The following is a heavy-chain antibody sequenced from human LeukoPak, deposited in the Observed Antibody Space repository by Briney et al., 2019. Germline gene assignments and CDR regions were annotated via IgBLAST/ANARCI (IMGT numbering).Heavy chain of an antibody. CDR3: ARPIQLWSYFDY. CDR2: IYFSGST. D-gene: IGHD5-18*01. V-gene: IGHV4-39*01. CDR1: GGSISSSSYY. J-gene: IGHJ4*02. Sequence: SETLSLTCTVSGGSISSSSYYWGWIRQPPGRGLEWIGSIYFSGSTYYNPSLKSRVTISVDTSKNQFSLKLSSVTAADTAMYYCARPIQLWSYFDYWGQGILVTVSS.